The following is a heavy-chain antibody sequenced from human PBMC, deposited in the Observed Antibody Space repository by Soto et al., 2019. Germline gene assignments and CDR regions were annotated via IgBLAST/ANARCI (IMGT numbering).Heavy chain of an antibody. CDR1: GRSFSGYY. Sequence: PSVTLSLTCAVYGRSFSGYYWTWIRQPPGKGLEWIGEINHSGHSNYNPSLKSRVAMSVDPSKNQFSLNLFSVTAADTAVYYCVRDSSWYLYYDMDVWGQGTTVTVSS. D-gene: IGHD6-13*01. CDR3: VRDSSWYLYYDMDV. J-gene: IGHJ6*02. V-gene: IGHV4-34*01. CDR2: INHSGHS.